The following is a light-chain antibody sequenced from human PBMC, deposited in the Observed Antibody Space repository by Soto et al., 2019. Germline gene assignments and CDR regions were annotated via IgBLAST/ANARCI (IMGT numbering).Light chain of an antibody. V-gene: IGLV1-44*01. CDR1: SSNIGSNS. CDR3: QSYDSTNVV. CDR2: STN. Sequence: QSVLTQPPSASGTPGQRVTISCSGSSSNIGSNSVNWYQQLPGTAPKLLIYSTNQRPSGVPDRFSGSKSNTSASLAISGLQSEDEADYYCQSYDSTNVVFGGGTKLTVL. J-gene: IGLJ3*02.